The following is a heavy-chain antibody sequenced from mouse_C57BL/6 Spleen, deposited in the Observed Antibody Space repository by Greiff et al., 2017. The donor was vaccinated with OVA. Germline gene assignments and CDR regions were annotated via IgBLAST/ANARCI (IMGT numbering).Heavy chain of an antibody. CDR1: GFTFSSYA. CDR3: ARAPDGYYIDY. V-gene: IGHV5-4*03. D-gene: IGHD2-3*01. J-gene: IGHJ2*01. CDR2: ISDGGSYT. Sequence: EVKLEESGGGLVKPGGSLKLSCAASGFTFSSYAMSWVRQTPEKRLEWVATISDGGSYTYYPDNVKGRFTISRDNAKNNLYLQMSHLKSEDTAMYYCARAPDGYYIDYWGQGTTLTVSS.